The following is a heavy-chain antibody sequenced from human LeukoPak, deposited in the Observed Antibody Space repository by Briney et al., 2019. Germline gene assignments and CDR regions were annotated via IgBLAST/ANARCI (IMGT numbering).Heavy chain of an antibody. CDR2: ISYDGSNK. J-gene: IGHJ4*02. Sequence: GGSLRLSCAASGFTFSTYAIHWVRQAPGKELEWVAVISYDGSNKYYADSVKGRFTISRDNSKNTLYLQMNSLRAEDTAVYYCARFTGEDDYWGQGTLVTVSS. CDR1: GFTFSTYA. D-gene: IGHD1-14*01. CDR3: ARFTGEDDY. V-gene: IGHV3-30*04.